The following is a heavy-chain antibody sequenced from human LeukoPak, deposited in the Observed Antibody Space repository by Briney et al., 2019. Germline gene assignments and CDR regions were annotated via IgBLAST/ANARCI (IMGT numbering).Heavy chain of an antibody. Sequence: PGGSLRLSCAASGFTFSSYSMNWVRQAPGKGLEWVSSISSSSSYIYYADSVKGRFTISRDNAKNPLYLQMNSLRAEDTAVYYCARDLAYCSGGSCYGWFDPWGQGTLVTVSS. CDR2: ISSSSSYI. D-gene: IGHD2-15*01. J-gene: IGHJ5*02. CDR1: GFTFSSYS. CDR3: ARDLAYCSGGSCYGWFDP. V-gene: IGHV3-21*01.